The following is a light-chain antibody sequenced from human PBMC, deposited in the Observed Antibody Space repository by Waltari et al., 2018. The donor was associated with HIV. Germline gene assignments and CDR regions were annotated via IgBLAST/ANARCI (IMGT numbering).Light chain of an antibody. CDR3: AAWDDSLSGPV. J-gene: IGLJ3*02. CDR1: SSNIGTHY. Sequence: QSVLPQPPSASGTPGQRVTISCSGSSSNIGTHYVYWYQQLPGTAPKLLIYRHNQRPSGVPDRFSGSKSGTSASLAISGLRSEDEADYYCAAWDDSLSGPVFGGGTKLTVL. V-gene: IGLV1-47*01. CDR2: RHN.